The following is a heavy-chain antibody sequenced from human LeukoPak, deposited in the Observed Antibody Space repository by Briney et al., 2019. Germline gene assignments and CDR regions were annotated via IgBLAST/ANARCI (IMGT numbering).Heavy chain of an antibody. CDR3: ARFGSAYQDAFDV. D-gene: IGHD5-12*01. Sequence: GGSLRLSCAASGFTFSSYAMSWVRQAPGKGLERVSAISGSGGSTYYADSVKGRFTISRDNSKNTLYLQMNSLRAEDTAVYYCARFGSAYQDAFDVWGQGTMVTVSS. V-gene: IGHV3-23*01. CDR2: ISGSGGST. CDR1: GFTFSSYA. J-gene: IGHJ3*01.